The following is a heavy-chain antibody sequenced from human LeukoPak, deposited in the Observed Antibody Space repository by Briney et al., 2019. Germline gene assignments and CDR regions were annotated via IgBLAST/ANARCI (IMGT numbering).Heavy chain of an antibody. CDR2: ISSSGSTI. V-gene: IGHV3-48*03. D-gene: IGHD3-22*01. J-gene: IGHJ3*02. CDR3: ARDRLNAFDI. Sequence: GGSLRLSCAASGFTFSSYEMNWVRQAPGKGLEWVSYISSSGSTIYYADSVKGRFTISRDNAKNSLYLQMNSLRAEDTAVYYCARDRLNAFDIWGQGTMVTVSS. CDR1: GFTFSSYE.